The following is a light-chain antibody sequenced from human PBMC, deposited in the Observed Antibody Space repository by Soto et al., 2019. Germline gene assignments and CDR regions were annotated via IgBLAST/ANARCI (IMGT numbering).Light chain of an antibody. Sequence: EIVLTQSPDTLSLSSGERATLSCRASQRISNYYLAWYHQKPGQAPRLLIYGASSRATGVPDRFSGSGSGTDFTLTISRLEPEDFAVYYCQQYGSSPLTLGGGTKVDIK. CDR1: QRISNYY. CDR3: QQYGSSPLT. CDR2: GAS. J-gene: IGKJ4*01. V-gene: IGKV3-20*01.